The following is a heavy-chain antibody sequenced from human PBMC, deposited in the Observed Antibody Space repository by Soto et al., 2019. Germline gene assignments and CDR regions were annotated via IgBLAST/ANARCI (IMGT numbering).Heavy chain of an antibody. CDR1: GGSVTSGSYY. V-gene: IGHV4-61*01. Sequence: QVQLQESGPGLVKPSETLSLTCSVSGGSVTSGSYYWSWIRQPPGKGLEWIGYIYSSGGTSHNPSLKSPVTTSGDTSTNQFSRQLTSVTAADTAVYDCARDGDGYNNWGQGTLVPVSS. D-gene: IGHD5-12*01. J-gene: IGHJ4*02. CDR3: ARDGDGYNN. CDR2: IYSSGGT.